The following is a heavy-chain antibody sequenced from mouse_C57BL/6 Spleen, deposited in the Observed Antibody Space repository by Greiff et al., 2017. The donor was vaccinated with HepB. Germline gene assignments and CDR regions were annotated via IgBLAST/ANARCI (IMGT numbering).Heavy chain of an antibody. V-gene: IGHV1-15*01. CDR3: TRGGYSNYVYWYFDG. CDR2: IDPETGGT. Sequence: QVQLQQSGAELVRPGASVTLSCKASGYTFTDYEMHWVKQTPVHGLEWIGAIDPETGGTAYNQKFKGKAILTADKSSSTAYMEIRSLTSEDSAVYYCTRGGYSNYVYWYFDGWGTGTTVTVSS. CDR1: GYTFTDYE. D-gene: IGHD2-5*01. J-gene: IGHJ1*03.